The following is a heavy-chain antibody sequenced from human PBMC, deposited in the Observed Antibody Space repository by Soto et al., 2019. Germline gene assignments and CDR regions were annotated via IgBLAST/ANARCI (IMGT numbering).Heavy chain of an antibody. CDR3: AKVFLYYRYGLDV. CDR1: GCTFSTYA. J-gene: IGHJ6*04. CDR2: ISDGGIST. V-gene: IGHV3-23*01. Sequence: EVQLLEAGGGLVQPGGSLRLSCAASGCTFSTYAMSWVRQAPGKGLEWVSAISDGGISTYYADSVKGRFTISRDNSTNTLYLQMNSLRAEDTAVYYCAKVFLYYRYGLDVWGKGTTVTVSS. D-gene: IGHD3-22*01.